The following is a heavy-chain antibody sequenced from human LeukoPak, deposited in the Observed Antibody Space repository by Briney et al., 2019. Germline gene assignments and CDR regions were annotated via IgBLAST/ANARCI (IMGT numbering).Heavy chain of an antibody. CDR2: IYPGDSDT. V-gene: IGHV5-51*01. CDR3: AVGTTPYFVDY. J-gene: IGHJ4*02. Sequence: GESLKISCYGSGYGFSSSWIGWVRQMPGKGLEWMGFIYPGDSDTRYCPSFQAQVTISADKSIGTAFLQWRSLKASDTAMYYCAVGTTPYFVDYWGQGTLVTVSS. CDR1: GYGFSSSW. D-gene: IGHD2/OR15-2a*01.